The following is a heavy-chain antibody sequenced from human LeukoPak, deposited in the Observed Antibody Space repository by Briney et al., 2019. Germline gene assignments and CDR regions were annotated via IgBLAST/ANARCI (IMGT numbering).Heavy chain of an antibody. D-gene: IGHD2-15*01. V-gene: IGHV1-2*02. CDR1: GYTLTDYY. Sequence: ASVKVSCKPSGYTLTDYYIHWVRQAPGQGLEWMGWINPNSGGTNYAQNFKGRVTMTRDTSNNTAYMELSRLRSDDAAVYYCARVVDDWDYFDYWGQGTLVTVSS. CDR2: INPNSGGT. J-gene: IGHJ4*02. CDR3: ARVVDDWDYFDY.